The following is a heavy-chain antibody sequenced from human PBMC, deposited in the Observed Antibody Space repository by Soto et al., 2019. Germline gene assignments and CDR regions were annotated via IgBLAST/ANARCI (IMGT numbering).Heavy chain of an antibody. Sequence: QVQLVQSGAEVKKPGASVKVSCKASGYTFTSYGISWVRQAPGQGLEWMGWISAYNGNTNYAQKLQGRVTMTTDTSTSTAYIELRSLRSDDTDVYYCARGGSGYYYYGEEYYFDYWGQGTLVTVSS. CDR2: ISAYNGNT. J-gene: IGHJ4*02. CDR3: ARGGSGYYYYGEEYYFDY. CDR1: GYTFTSYG. D-gene: IGHD3-22*01. V-gene: IGHV1-18*04.